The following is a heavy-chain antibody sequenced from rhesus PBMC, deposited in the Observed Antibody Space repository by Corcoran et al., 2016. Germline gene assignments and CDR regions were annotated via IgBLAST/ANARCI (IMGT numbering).Heavy chain of an antibody. J-gene: IGHJ4*01. CDR1: GGSISSYY. Sequence: QVQLQESGPGLVKPLETLSLTCAVSGGSISSYYWSWIRQPPGKGLEWIGYIYGSGSSSNYNPSLKSRVTLSVDTSKNQFSLKLISVTAADTAVYYCARGYSNYDYWGQGVLVTVSS. D-gene: IGHD4-23*01. CDR3: ARGYSNYDY. CDR2: IYGSGSSS. V-gene: IGHV4S11*01.